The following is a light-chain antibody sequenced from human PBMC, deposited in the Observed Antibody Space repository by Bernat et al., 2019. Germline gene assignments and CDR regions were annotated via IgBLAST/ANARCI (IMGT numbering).Light chain of an antibody. Sequence: EIVLTQSPGTLSLSPGETATLSCRASQSVSSSYLAWYQQKPGQAPRLLMYGASSRAPGIPDRFSGSGSGTDFTLTISRLEPEDFAVYYCQLYGNSPPAYTFGQGTKLEIQ. CDR1: QSVSSSY. J-gene: IGKJ2*01. V-gene: IGKV3-20*01. CDR2: GAS. CDR3: QLYGNSPPAYT.